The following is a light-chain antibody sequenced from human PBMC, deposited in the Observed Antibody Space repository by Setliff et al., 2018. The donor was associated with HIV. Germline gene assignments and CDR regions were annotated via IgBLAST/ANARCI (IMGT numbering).Light chain of an antibody. Sequence: LTQPASVSGSPGQSITISCTGTSSDVGSYDLVSWYQQHPGEAPKLVIYEVNKRPSGVSNRFSGSKSGNTASLTIFGLQVEDEADYYCCSYAGGSTFWGFAGGTK. CDR2: EVN. CDR1: SSDVGSYDL. CDR3: CSYAGGSTFWG. V-gene: IGLV2-23*02. J-gene: IGLJ2*01.